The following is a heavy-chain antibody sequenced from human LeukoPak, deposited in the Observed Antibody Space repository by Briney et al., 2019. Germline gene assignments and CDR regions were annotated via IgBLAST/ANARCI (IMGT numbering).Heavy chain of an antibody. CDR2: IYTGGTT. CDR3: ARRYCTGGSCYVGFDY. J-gene: IGHJ4*02. Sequence: GGSLRLSCAASGFTVSSNYMNWFRQAPGKGLEWVSVIYTGGTTSYADSVKGRFTFSRDDSKNTLFLQMNSLRAEDTAVYYCARRYCTGGSCYVGFDYWGQGTLVTVSS. D-gene: IGHD2-15*01. V-gene: IGHV3-53*01. CDR1: GFTVSSNY.